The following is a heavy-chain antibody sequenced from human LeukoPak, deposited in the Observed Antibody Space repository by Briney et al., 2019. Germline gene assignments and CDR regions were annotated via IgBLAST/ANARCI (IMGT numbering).Heavy chain of an antibody. V-gene: IGHV3-23*01. CDR1: GLRFRSYA. D-gene: IGHD6-13*01. J-gene: IGHJ4*01. CDR3: ARIAAAGNLDY. CDR2: ISDDSSFT. Sequence: PGGSLRLSCVASGLRFRSYAMNWVRQAPGKGLECISTISDDSSFTYYADSVKGRSAISRDDSKNTLYLQMNNLKVEDTAVYYCARIAAAGNLDYWGQGTLVTVSS.